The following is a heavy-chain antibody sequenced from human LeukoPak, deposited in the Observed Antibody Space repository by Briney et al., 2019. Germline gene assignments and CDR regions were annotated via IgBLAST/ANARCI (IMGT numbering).Heavy chain of an antibody. CDR2: ISSSGSTI. J-gene: IGHJ4*02. D-gene: IGHD3-10*01. CDR3: ATAAGNIMIRGVLNY. V-gene: IGHV3-48*04. CDR1: GFTFSSYS. Sequence: GGSLRLSCAASGFTFSSYSMNWVRQAPGKGLEWVSYISSSGSTIDYANSVKGRFTISRDNAKNSLYLQMNSLRAEDTAVYYCATAAGNIMIRGVLNYWGQGTLVTVSS.